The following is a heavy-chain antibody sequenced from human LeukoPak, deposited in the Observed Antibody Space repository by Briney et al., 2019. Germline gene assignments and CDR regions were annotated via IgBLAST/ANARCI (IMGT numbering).Heavy chain of an antibody. CDR3: ARDHDWAFDL. V-gene: IGHV3-23*01. Sequence: GGPLRLSCAASGFTLSSYAMSWVRQAPGKGLEWVSTISGRSGSTYYADSVKGRFTISRDISKNTLYLQMNSLRAEDAAIYYCARDHDWAFDLWGQGTLVTVSS. CDR1: GFTLSSYA. CDR2: ISGRSGST. J-gene: IGHJ4*02. D-gene: IGHD3-9*01.